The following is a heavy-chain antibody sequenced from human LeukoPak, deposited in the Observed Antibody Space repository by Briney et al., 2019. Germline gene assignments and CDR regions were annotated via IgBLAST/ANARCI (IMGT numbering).Heavy chain of an antibody. CDR3: AKGYCGGDCTAVYYFDY. CDR1: GFTFSSYG. V-gene: IGHV3-30*18. D-gene: IGHD2-21*02. J-gene: IGHJ4*02. CDR2: ISYDGSNK. Sequence: GGSLRLSCAASGFTFSSYGMHWVRQAPGKGLEWVAVISYDGSNKYYADSVKGRFTISRDNSKNTLYLQMNSLRAEDTAVYYCAKGYCGGDCTAVYYFDYWGQGTLVTVSS.